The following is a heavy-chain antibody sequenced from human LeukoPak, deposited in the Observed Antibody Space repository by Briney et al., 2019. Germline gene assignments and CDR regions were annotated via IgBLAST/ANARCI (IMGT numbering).Heavy chain of an antibody. Sequence: GGSLRLSCAASGFTFSTYAMSWVRQAPGKGLEWVSVISGGGGSTYYADSVKGRFTISSDNSKNTLYLQMNSLRAEDTAVYYCAKEGRSLQTYWGQGTLVTVSS. D-gene: IGHD5-24*01. V-gene: IGHV3-23*01. CDR2: ISGGGGST. CDR1: GFTFSTYA. CDR3: AKEGRSLQTY. J-gene: IGHJ4*02.